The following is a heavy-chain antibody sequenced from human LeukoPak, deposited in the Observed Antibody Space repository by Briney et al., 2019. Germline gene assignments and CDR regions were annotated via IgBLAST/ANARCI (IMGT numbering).Heavy chain of an antibody. CDR1: GFTFDDYA. V-gene: IGHV3-9*01. CDR3: AKDQRGGIIAAAGIIDP. D-gene: IGHD6-13*01. J-gene: IGHJ5*02. CDR2: ISWNSGSI. Sequence: GGSLRLSCAASGFTFDDYAMHWVRQAPGKGLEWVSGISWNSGSIGYADSVKGRFTISRDNAKNSLYLQMNSLRAEDTALYYCAKDQRGGIIAAAGIIDPWGQGTLVTVSS.